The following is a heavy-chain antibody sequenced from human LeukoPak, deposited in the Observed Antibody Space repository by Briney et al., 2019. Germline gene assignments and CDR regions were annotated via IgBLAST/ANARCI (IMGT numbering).Heavy chain of an antibody. Sequence: GRPLRLSCAASGFTFSSYAMHWVRQAPGKGLEWVAVISYDGSNKYYADSVKGRFTISRDNSKNTLYLQMNSLRGEDTAVYYCARDRRYDILTGFSNFFDYWGQGTLVTVSS. V-gene: IGHV3-30-3*01. J-gene: IGHJ4*02. CDR2: ISYDGSNK. CDR1: GFTFSSYA. CDR3: ARDRRYDILTGFSNFFDY. D-gene: IGHD3-9*01.